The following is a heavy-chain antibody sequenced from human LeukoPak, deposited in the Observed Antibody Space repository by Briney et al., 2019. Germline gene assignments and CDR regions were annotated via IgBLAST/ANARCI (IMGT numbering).Heavy chain of an antibody. J-gene: IGHJ5*02. CDR3: ARGLLVVVGTNWFDP. V-gene: IGHV1-69*06. Sequence: SVKVSCKASGGTFSSYAISWVRPAPGQGLEWMGGIIPIFGTANYAQKFQGRVTITADKSTSTAYMELSSLRSEDTAVYYCARGLLVVVGTNWFDPWGQGTLVTVSS. D-gene: IGHD3-22*01. CDR1: GGTFSSYA. CDR2: IIPIFGTA.